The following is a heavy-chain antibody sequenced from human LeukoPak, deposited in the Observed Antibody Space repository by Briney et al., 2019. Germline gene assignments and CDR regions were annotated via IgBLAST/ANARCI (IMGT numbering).Heavy chain of an antibody. J-gene: IGHJ1*01. CDR3: AKDHLFGGYYYDSSGYYYSTEYFQH. CDR2: ISGNAGST. CDR1: GFTLSSYA. Sequence: GGSLRLSCAASGFTLSSYAMSWVRQAPGKGLEWVSLISGNAGSTYYADSVKGRFTISRDITKNTLYLQMNSLRAEDTAVYYCAKDHLFGGYYYDSSGYYYSTEYFQHWGQGTLVTVSS. V-gene: IGHV3-23*01. D-gene: IGHD3-22*01.